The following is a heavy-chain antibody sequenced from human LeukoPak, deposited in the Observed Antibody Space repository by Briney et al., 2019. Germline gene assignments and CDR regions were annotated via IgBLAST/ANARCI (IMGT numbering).Heavy chain of an antibody. V-gene: IGHV4-31*03. D-gene: IGHD4-17*01. CDR3: ARGTVAKGFDY. CDR2: IYYSGST. Sequence: PSETLSLTCTVSGGSISSGGYYWSWIRQHPGKGLEWIGYIYYSGSTYYNPSLKSRVTISVDTSQNQFSLKLRSVTAEDTAVYYCARGTVAKGFDYWGQGTLVTVSS. J-gene: IGHJ4*02. CDR1: GGSISSGGYY.